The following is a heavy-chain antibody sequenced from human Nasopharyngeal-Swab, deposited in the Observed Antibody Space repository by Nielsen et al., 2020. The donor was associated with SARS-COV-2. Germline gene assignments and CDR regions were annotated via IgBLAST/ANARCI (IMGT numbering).Heavy chain of an antibody. D-gene: IGHD3-22*01. CDR3: AREDLPSHYYDSSGYYEGNYGMDV. Sequence: GGSLRLSCAASGFTFSSYAMHWVRQAPGKGLEWVAVISYDGSNKYYADSVKGRFTISRDNSKNTLYLQMNSLRAEDTAVYYCAREDLPSHYYDSSGYYEGNYGMDVWGQGTTVTVSS. J-gene: IGHJ6*02. CDR2: ISYDGSNK. CDR1: GFTFSSYA. V-gene: IGHV3-30*04.